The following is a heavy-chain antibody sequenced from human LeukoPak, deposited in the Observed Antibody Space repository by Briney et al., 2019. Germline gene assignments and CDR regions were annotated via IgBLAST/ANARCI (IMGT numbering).Heavy chain of an antibody. CDR3: AGEKVEMATLEGEAFDY. Sequence: SVKVSCKASGGTFSSYAISWVRQAPGQGLEWMGRIIPILGIANYAQKFQGRVTITADKSTSTAYMELSSLRSEDTAVYYCAGEKVEMATLEGEAFDYWGQGTLVTVSS. V-gene: IGHV1-69*04. J-gene: IGHJ4*02. D-gene: IGHD5-24*01. CDR1: GGTFSSYA. CDR2: IIPILGIA.